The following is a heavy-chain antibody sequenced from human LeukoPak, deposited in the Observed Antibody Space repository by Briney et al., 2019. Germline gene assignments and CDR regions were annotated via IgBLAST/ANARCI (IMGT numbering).Heavy chain of an antibody. CDR1: GFTFDDYA. V-gene: IGHV3-43*02. CDR3: AKDNYDFWSPRYYYFYMDV. Sequence: GGSLRLSCAASGFTFDDYAMHWGRQAPGKGLEWVSLISGDGGSTYYADSVKGRFTISRDNSKNSLYLQMNSLRTEDTALYYCAKDNYDFWSPRYYYFYMDVWGKGTTVTVSS. J-gene: IGHJ6*03. CDR2: ISGDGGST. D-gene: IGHD3-3*01.